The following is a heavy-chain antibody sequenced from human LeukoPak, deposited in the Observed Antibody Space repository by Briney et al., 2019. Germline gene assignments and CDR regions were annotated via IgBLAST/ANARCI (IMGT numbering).Heavy chain of an antibody. CDR2: IRYDGSNK. J-gene: IGHJ3*02. V-gene: IGHV3-30*02. CDR3: AKGRLTFDI. CDR1: GFTFSSYA. Sequence: GGSLRLSCAASGFTFSSYAMSWVRQAPGKGLEWVAFIRYDGSNKYYADSVKGRFTISRDNSKNTLYLQMHSLRTEDTAVYYCAKGRLTFDIWGQGTMVTVSS. D-gene: IGHD1-1*01.